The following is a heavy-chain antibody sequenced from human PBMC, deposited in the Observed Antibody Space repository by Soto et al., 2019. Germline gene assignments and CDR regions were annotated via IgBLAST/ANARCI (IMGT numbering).Heavy chain of an antibody. CDR2: ISGSSSYI. Sequence: EVQLVESGGGLVKPGGSLRLSCAASGFSFSDYSMNWVRQAPGKGLEWVSSISGSSSYIYYADSLKGRVTVSRDNAEKSLYLQMNSLRAEDTAVYYCERDGAYCSGTGCREYYHHMDVWGKGTNVTV. V-gene: IGHV3-21*01. CDR1: GFSFSDYS. D-gene: IGHD2-2*01. CDR3: ERDGAYCSGTGCREYYHHMDV. J-gene: IGHJ6*03.